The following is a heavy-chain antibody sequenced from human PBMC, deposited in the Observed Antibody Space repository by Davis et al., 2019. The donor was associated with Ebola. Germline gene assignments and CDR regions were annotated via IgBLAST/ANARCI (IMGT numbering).Heavy chain of an antibody. Sequence: GESLKISCAASGFTFSTYAMSWVRQAPGKGLEWVSAISGSGGSTYYADSVKGRFTISRDNSKNTLYLQMNSLRAEDTAVYYCAKNLWELLGFGYFDYWGQGTLVTVSS. CDR2: ISGSGGST. D-gene: IGHD1-26*01. J-gene: IGHJ4*02. V-gene: IGHV3-23*01. CDR3: AKNLWELLGFGYFDY. CDR1: GFTFSTYA.